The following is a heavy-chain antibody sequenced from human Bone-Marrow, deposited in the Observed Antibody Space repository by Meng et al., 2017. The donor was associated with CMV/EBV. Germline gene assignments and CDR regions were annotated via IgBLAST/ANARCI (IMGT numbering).Heavy chain of an antibody. D-gene: IGHD1-26*01. CDR2: IKQDGSEK. V-gene: IGHV3-7*03. Sequence: GESLKISCVASGFTLSSYWMSWVRQAPGKGLEWVANIKQDGSEKYHVDSVKGRFTISRDNAKNSLFLQMNSLGTEDTALYYCARAVGVTIVDALDFWGQGTMVTVSS. J-gene: IGHJ3*01. CDR1: GFTLSSYW. CDR3: ARAVGVTIVDALDF.